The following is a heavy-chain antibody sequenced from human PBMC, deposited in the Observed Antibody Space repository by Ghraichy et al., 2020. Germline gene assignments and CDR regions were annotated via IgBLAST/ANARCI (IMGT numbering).Heavy chain of an antibody. V-gene: IGHV4-61*01. CDR1: GGSVSSGSYY. CDR3: ARETWRGRGYCSSTSYRQDIHYYYYYGMDV. J-gene: IGHJ6*02. Sequence: SETLSLTCTVSGGSVSSGSYYWSWIRQPPGKGLEWIGYIYYSGSTNYNPSLKSRVTISVDTSKNQFSLKLSSVTAADTAVYYCARETWRGRGYCSSTSYRQDIHYYYYYGMDVWGQGTTVTVSS. CDR2: IYYSGST. D-gene: IGHD2-2*01.